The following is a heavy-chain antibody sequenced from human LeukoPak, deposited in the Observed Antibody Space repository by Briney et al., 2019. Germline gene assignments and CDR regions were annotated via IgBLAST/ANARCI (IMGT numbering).Heavy chain of an antibody. Sequence: GGSLRLSCAASGFTFSSYGMHWVRQAPGKGLEWVAFIRYDGSNKYYADSVKGRFTISRDNSKNTLYLRMNSLRAEDTAVYYCAKDYLDYYGSGSSLGYWGQGTLVTVSS. CDR3: AKDYLDYYGSGSSLGY. V-gene: IGHV3-30*02. CDR1: GFTFSSYG. D-gene: IGHD3-10*01. J-gene: IGHJ4*02. CDR2: IRYDGSNK.